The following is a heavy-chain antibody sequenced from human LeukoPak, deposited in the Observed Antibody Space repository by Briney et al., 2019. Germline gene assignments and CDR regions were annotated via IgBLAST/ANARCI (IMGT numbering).Heavy chain of an antibody. CDR2: ISCDGSNK. CDR1: GFTFSSYA. J-gene: IGHJ4*02. V-gene: IGHV3-30-3*01. Sequence: PGGSLRLSCAASGFTFSSYAMHWVRQAPGKGLEWVAVISCDGSNKYYADSVKGRFTISRDNSKNTLYLQMNSLRAEDTAVYYCARDPSRWLQLSYYFDYWGQGTLVTVSS. CDR3: ARDPSRWLQLSYYFDY. D-gene: IGHD5-24*01.